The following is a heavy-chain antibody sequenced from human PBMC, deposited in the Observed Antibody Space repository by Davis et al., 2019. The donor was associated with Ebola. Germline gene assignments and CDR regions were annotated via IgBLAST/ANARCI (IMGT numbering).Heavy chain of an antibody. CDR2: ISWNSGSI. V-gene: IGHV3-9*01. Sequence: SLKISCAASGFTFDDYAMHWVRQAPGKGLEWVSGISWNSGSIGYADSVKGRFTISRDNAKNSLYLQMNSLRAEDTALYYCAKSGLWSNPHFDYWGQGTLVTVSS. D-gene: IGHD3-16*01. CDR1: GFTFDDYA. CDR3: AKSGLWSNPHFDY. J-gene: IGHJ4*02.